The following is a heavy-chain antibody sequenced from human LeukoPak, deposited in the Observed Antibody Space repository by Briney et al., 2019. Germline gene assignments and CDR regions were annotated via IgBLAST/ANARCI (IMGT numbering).Heavy chain of an antibody. V-gene: IGHV3-64*01. CDR1: GFTFSSYA. CDR2: ISSNGGST. J-gene: IGHJ4*02. Sequence: GESLRLSCAASGFTFSSYAMNWVRQAPGKGLEYVSAISSNGGSTYYANSVKGRFTISRDNSKNTLYLQMGSLTSEDMAVYYCARGPSGSYYVIDQWGQGALVTVSS. D-gene: IGHD1-26*01. CDR3: ARGPSGSYYVIDQ.